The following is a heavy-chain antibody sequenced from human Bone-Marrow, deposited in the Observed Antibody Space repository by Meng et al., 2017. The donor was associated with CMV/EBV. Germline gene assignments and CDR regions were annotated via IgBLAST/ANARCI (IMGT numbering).Heavy chain of an antibody. J-gene: IGHJ4*02. D-gene: IGHD6-19*01. CDR1: GFTFDDYA. V-gene: IGHV3-9*03. CDR2: ISWNSGSI. Sequence: GGSLRLSCAASGFTFDDYAMHWVRQAPGKGLEWVSGISWNSGSIGYADSVKGRFTISRDNAKNSLYLQMNSLRAEDMALYYCAKADNPRIAVDHFDYWGQGTPVTVSS. CDR3: AKADNPRIAVDHFDY.